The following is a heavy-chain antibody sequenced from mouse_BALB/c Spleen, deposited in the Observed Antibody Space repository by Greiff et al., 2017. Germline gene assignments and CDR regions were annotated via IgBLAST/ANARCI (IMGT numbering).Heavy chain of an antibody. CDR3: ARWRERWAMDY. Sequence: QVQLKESGAELVRPGVSVKISCKGSGYTFTDYAMHWVKQSHAKSLEWIGVISTYYGDASYNQKFKGKATMTVDKSSSTAYMELARLTSEDSAIYYCARWRERWAMDYWGQGTSVTVSS. J-gene: IGHJ4*01. CDR2: ISTYYGDA. CDR1: GYTFTDYA. D-gene: IGHD2-3*01. V-gene: IGHV1S137*01.